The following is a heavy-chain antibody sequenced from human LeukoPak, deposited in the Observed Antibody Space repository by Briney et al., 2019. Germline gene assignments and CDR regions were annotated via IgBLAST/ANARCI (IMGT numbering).Heavy chain of an antibody. CDR2: INQDGSAT. J-gene: IGHJ4*02. CDR1: GFTFSTYW. D-gene: IGHD1-26*01. V-gene: IGHV3-7*01. CDR3: AIAAGWEQAY. Sequence: GGSLRLSCAASGFTFSTYWMSWVRQAPGKGLEWVANINQDGSATNYADSAKGRFIVSRDNAKNSVFLQMSILRAEDTAVYYCAIAAGWEQAYWGQGTLVTVSS.